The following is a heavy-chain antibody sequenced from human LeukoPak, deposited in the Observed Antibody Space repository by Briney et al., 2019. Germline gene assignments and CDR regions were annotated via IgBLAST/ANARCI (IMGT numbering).Heavy chain of an antibody. CDR1: TFTFSDDY. V-gene: IGHV3-11*05. CDR2: ISPGSSYK. D-gene: IGHD3-3*01. J-gene: IGHJ4*02. Sequence: GGSLRLSCTASTFTFSDDYMGWIRQAPGKGPEWVSSISPGSSYKFCADSVEGRFTISRDDAKNSVYLQMNNLRVDDTAVYYCATERLGIFEFWGQGSLVTVSS. CDR3: ATERLGIFEF.